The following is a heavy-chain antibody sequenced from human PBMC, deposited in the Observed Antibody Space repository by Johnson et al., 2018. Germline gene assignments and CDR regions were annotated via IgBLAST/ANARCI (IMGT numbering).Heavy chain of an antibody. CDR1: GFPFNAYG. Sequence: QVQLVESGGGVVQSGRSLRLSCAASGFPFNAYGMHWVRQAPDKGLEWVAVISYDGTNKYYVDSVKGRFTISRDNSKNTLYLQMNSLRAEDTAVYYCAKAATTSVRDAEYFQHWGQGALVTVSA. CDR2: ISYDGTNK. CDR3: AKAATTSVRDAEYFQH. V-gene: IGHV3-30*18. J-gene: IGHJ1*01. D-gene: IGHD4-17*01.